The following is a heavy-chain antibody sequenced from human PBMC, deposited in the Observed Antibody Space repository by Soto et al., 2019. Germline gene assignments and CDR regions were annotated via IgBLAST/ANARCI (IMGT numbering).Heavy chain of an antibody. CDR1: GGTFSSYA. CDR2: IIPIFGTA. Sequence: QVQLVQSGAEVKKPGSSVKVSCKASGGTFSSYAISWVRQAPGQGLEWMGGIIPIFGTANYAQKFQGRVTITADESTSTAYMELSSLRSEDTAVYYCAGSQDIVVVVAATPYRMDVWGQGTTVTVSS. D-gene: IGHD2-15*01. V-gene: IGHV1-69*01. CDR3: AGSQDIVVVVAATPYRMDV. J-gene: IGHJ6*02.